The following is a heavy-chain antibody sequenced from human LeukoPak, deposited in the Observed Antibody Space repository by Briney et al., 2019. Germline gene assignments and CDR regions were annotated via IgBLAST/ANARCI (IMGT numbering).Heavy chain of an antibody. V-gene: IGHV1-69*04. Sequence: SVKVSCKASGGTFSSYAISWVRQAPGQGLEWMGRIIPILGIANYAQKLQGRVTITADKSTSTAYMELSSLRSEDTAVYYCARDSSGWLVDYWGQGTLVTVSS. CDR1: GGTFSSYA. D-gene: IGHD6-19*01. CDR2: IIPILGIA. J-gene: IGHJ4*02. CDR3: ARDSSGWLVDY.